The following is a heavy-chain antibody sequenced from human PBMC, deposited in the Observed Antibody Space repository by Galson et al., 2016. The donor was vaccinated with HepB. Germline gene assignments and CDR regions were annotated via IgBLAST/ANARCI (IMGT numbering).Heavy chain of an antibody. J-gene: IGHJ4*02. V-gene: IGHV4-59*01. CDR2: ISYSGAT. D-gene: IGHD3-16*02. Sequence: SETLSLTCTVSAGSISTYYWSWIRLPPGKGLEWIGFISYSGATNYNSSLRSRVTISVDTSKNQFSLKLSSVTAADTAIYYCARGRSQFMATFGGIIAPNFDYWGQGSLDTVSS. CDR1: AGSISTYY. CDR3: ARGRSQFMATFGGIIAPNFDY.